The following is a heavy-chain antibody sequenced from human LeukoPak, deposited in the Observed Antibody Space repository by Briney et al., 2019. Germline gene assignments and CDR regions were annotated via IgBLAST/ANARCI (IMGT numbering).Heavy chain of an antibody. CDR1: GLTFSSYW. V-gene: IGHV3-7*03. J-gene: IGHJ4*02. D-gene: IGHD1-26*01. CDR2: IKQDGSEK. Sequence: PGGSLRLSCAASGLTFSSYWMSWVRQAPGKGLEWVANIKQDGSEKYYVDSVKGRFTISRDNAKNSLYLQMNSLRAEDTAVYYCARDRYSGSYWGQGILVTVSS. CDR3: ARDRYSGSY.